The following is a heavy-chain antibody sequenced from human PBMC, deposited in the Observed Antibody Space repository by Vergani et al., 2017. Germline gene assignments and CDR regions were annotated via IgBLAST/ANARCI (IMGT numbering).Heavy chain of an antibody. CDR3: ARNLHIAVAGTVDY. J-gene: IGHJ4*02. D-gene: IGHD6-19*01. Sequence: QVQLVQSGAEVKKPGASVKVSCKASGYTFTSYGISWVRQAPGQGLEWMGWINPNSGGTNYAQKFQGRVTMTRDTSISTAYMELSRLRSDDTAVYYCARNLHIAVAGTVDYWGQGTLVTVSS. CDR2: INPNSGGT. CDR1: GYTFTSYG. V-gene: IGHV1-2*02.